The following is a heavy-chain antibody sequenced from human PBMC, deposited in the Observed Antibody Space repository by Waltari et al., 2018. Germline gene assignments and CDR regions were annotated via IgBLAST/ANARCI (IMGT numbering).Heavy chain of an antibody. V-gene: IGHV1-18*01. CDR3: AKDRDYASGSPPDF. CDR2: ISTHTGDT. Sequence: HVPLLQSGPAVKQPGASVRVSCTAADYTFSSLGLSWVRQAPGRGREWMGWISTHTGDTDSAQKFRDRLTMTTDSSTTTVYMYLRSLTADDTAIYYCAKDRDYASGSPPDFWGQGTLVTVSS. J-gene: IGHJ4*02. CDR1: DYTFSSLG. D-gene: IGHD3-10*01.